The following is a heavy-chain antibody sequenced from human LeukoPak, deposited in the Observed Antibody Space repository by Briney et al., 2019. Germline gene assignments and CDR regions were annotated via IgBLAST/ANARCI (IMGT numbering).Heavy chain of an antibody. CDR2: MHPNSDNT. CDR3: ARGGPVAATHKYFQH. D-gene: IGHD6-19*01. CDR1: GYTFTSYD. J-gene: IGHJ1*01. V-gene: IGHV1-8*01. Sequence: ASVKVSCKASGYTFTSYDINWVRQATGQGLEWMGWMHPNSDNTGYAQNFQGRVTMTRNTSISTAYMELSSLRSEDTAVYYCARGGPVAATHKYFQHWGQGTLVTVSS.